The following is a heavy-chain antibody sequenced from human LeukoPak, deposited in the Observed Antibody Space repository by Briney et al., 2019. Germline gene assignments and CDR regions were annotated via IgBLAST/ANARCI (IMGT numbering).Heavy chain of an antibody. V-gene: IGHV1-2*04. CDR3: ARPYSSSWYGGGAFDI. CDR2: INPNSGGT. CDR1: GYTFTGYY. J-gene: IGHJ3*02. D-gene: IGHD6-13*01. Sequence: ASVKVSCKASGYTFTGYYMHWVRQAPGQGLEWMGWINPNSGGTNYAQKFQGWVTMTRDTSISTAYMELSRLRSDDTAVYYCARPYSSSWYGGGAFDIWGQGTMVTVSS.